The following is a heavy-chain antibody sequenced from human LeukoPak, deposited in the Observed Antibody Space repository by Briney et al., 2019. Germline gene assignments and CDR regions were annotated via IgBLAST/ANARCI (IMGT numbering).Heavy chain of an antibody. CDR3: ARELNGYGYYFFDY. D-gene: IGHD3-16*01. V-gene: IGHV3-30*02. CDR2: IRYDGSNK. Sequence: GGSLRLSCAASGFTFSSYGMHWVRQAPGKGLEWVAFIRYDGSNKYYADSVKGRFTISRDNAKNSLYLQMNGLGAEDTAVYYCARELNGYGYYFFDYWGPGTLVTVSS. CDR1: GFTFSSYG. J-gene: IGHJ4*02.